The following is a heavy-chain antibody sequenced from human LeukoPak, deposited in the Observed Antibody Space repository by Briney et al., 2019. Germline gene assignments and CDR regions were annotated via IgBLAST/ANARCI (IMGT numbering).Heavy chain of an antibody. CDR2: MYSGGTT. D-gene: IGHD6-13*01. V-gene: IGHV4-4*08. J-gene: IGHJ5*02. Sequence: PSETLSLTCTVSDGSINGYYWSWIRQPPGKGLDWIGYMYSGGTTNYSPSLKSRVTISEDMSKNQFSLKLTSVTAADTAVYYCARERVPYSSTSHNWFDPWGQGTLVTVSS. CDR3: ARERVPYSSTSHNWFDP. CDR1: DGSINGYY.